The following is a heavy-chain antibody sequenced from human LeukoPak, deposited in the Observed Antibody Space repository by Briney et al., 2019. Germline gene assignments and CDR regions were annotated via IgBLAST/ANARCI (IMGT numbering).Heavy chain of an antibody. J-gene: IGHJ6*02. CDR3: ARLPERRHFKGYYYYGMDV. CDR2: IYYSGST. V-gene: IGHV4-59*08. CDR1: GGSISSYY. D-gene: IGHD5-24*01. Sequence: SETLSLTCTVSGGSISSYYWSWIRQPPGKGLEWIGYIYYSGSTNYNPSLKSRVTISVDTSKNQFSLKLSSVTAADTAVYYCARLPERRHFKGYYYYGMDVWGQGTTVTVSS.